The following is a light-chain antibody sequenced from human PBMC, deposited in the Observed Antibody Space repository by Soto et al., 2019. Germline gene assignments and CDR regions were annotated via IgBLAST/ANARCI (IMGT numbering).Light chain of an antibody. CDR1: HSITTN. V-gene: IGKV3-15*01. CDR2: DAS. Sequence: MTQSPATLSASLGERVTFTCRASHSITTNLDWYQHKPGQSPRLLISDASSGASGIPPSSSGSVSVTEFTLTIDRLQSADFAVYYCQQYDRWPVTFGGGTKVDIK. J-gene: IGKJ4*01. CDR3: QQYDRWPVT.